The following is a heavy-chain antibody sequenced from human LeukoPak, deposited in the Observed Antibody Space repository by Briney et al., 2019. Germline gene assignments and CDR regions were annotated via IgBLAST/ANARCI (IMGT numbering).Heavy chain of an antibody. Sequence: GGSLRLSCAASGFTVSSNYMSWVRQAPGKGLEWVSGIYSGGSTYYADSAKGRFTISRDNSKTTLSLQRNSLRAEHTAVYYCARLGVGVSQYFQHWGPGTLVTVSS. CDR2: IYSGGST. D-gene: IGHD3-3*01. J-gene: IGHJ1*01. CDR1: GFTVSSNY. V-gene: IGHV3-53*01. CDR3: ARLGVGVSQYFQH.